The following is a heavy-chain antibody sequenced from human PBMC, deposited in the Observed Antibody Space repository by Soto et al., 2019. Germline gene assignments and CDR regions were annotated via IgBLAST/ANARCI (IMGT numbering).Heavy chain of an antibody. J-gene: IGHJ4*02. CDR2: INPSSGTT. D-gene: IGHD1-26*01. CDR3: SRSLGETTSLFDY. V-gene: IGHV1-46*01. CDR1: GYIFIHCF. Sequence: QVQLVQSGAEMKQPGASVKLSCQASGYIFIHCFMHWVRQAPGQCLEWMGGINPSSGTTTYAQKFQGRVTVTRDTSTSTVYMELSSLGSGDTAMYYCSRSLGETTSLFDYWGQGSLVTVSA.